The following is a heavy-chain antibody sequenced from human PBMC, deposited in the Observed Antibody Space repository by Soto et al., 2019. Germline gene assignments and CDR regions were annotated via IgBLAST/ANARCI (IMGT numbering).Heavy chain of an antibody. J-gene: IGHJ4*02. Sequence: QVQLVQSGAEVKKPGASVKVSCKASGYTVASYGISWVRQAPGQGLEWMGWISAYNGNTNYAQKLQGRVTMTTDTSTGTANRELRSPRSDDTDVYYWGRDGGGGSGSSYWGQGTLVTVSS. CDR2: ISAYNGNT. CDR1: GYTVASYG. V-gene: IGHV1-18*01. D-gene: IGHD6-19*01. CDR3: GRDGGGGSGSSY.